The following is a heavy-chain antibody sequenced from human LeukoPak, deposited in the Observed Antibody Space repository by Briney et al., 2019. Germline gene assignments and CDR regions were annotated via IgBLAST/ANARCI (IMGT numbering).Heavy chain of an antibody. CDR2: ISGSGGST. J-gene: IGHJ6*02. D-gene: IGHD5-12*01. CDR1: GFTASRNY. CDR3: AKVLGVGYDSGGYYYYGMDV. Sequence: PGGSLRLSCAASGFTASRNYMSWVRQAPGKGLEWVSAISGSGGSTYYADSVKGRFTISRDNSKNTLYLQMNSLRAEDTAVYYCAKVLGVGYDSGGYYYYGMDVWGQGTTVTVSS. V-gene: IGHV3-23*01.